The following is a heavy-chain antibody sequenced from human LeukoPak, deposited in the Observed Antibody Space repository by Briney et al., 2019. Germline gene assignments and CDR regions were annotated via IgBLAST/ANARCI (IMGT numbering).Heavy chain of an antibody. CDR2: IYYSGAT. CDR1: GGSISGSY. D-gene: IGHD2-2*01. CDR3: ARYDSSSAGFDF. V-gene: IGHV4-59*01. J-gene: IGHJ4*02. Sequence: SETLSLTCTVSGGSISGSYWSWIRQPPGKGLEWIGYIYYSGATYYSPSLKSRITISVDTSQSQFSLKMNSVTAADTAVYFCARYDSSSAGFDFWGQGTLVIVSS.